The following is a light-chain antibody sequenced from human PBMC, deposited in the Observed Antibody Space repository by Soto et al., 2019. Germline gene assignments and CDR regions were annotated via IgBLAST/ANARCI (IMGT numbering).Light chain of an antibody. J-gene: IGKJ5*01. CDR3: QHYGSSPIT. CDR2: DAS. CDR1: QSVTSTR. V-gene: IGKV3-20*01. Sequence: EIVLTLSPGTLSLSPGERANLSCRASQSVTSTRAWYKQKQGHAPRLLISDASSRATGIPVRFSGSESETDFTLTIIRLEAEEVALYYCQHYGSSPITFGQGTRLEIK.